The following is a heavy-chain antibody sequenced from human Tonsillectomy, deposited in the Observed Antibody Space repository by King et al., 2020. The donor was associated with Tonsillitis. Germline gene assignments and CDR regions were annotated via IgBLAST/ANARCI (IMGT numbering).Heavy chain of an antibody. V-gene: IGHV4-59*01. CDR3: ARVIDIVVVPAAILRYWYFDL. CDR2: IYYNGST. J-gene: IGHJ2*01. D-gene: IGHD2-2*02. CDR1: GGSISSFY. Sequence: VQLQESGPGLVKPSETLSLTLTVSGGSISSFYWSWIRQPPGKGLEWIGYIYYNGSTNYNPSLKSRVTISVDTSKNQFSLKLSSVTAADTAVYYCARVIDIVVVPAAILRYWYFDLWGRGTLVTVSS.